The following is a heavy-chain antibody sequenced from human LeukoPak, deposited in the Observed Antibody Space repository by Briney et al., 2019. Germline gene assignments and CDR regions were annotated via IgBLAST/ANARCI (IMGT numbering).Heavy chain of an antibody. D-gene: IGHD3-22*01. CDR2: IYTSGST. Sequence: PSETLSLTCTVSGGSISSYYWSWIRQPAGKGLEWIGRIYTSGSTNYNPSLKSRVTMSVDTSKNQFSLKLSSVTAADTAVYYCARHVSDYYDSRGAFDIWGQGTMVTVSS. J-gene: IGHJ3*02. V-gene: IGHV4-4*07. CDR1: GGSISSYY. CDR3: ARHVSDYYDSRGAFDI.